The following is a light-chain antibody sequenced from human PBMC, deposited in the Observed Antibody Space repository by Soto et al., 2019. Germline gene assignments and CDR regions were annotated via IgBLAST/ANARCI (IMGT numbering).Light chain of an antibody. J-gene: IGKJ3*01. CDR3: QQYSNWPLLFT. CDR2: GAS. Sequence: EIVMTQSPATLSVSPGERATLSCRASQSVSSNLAWYQQKPGQAPRLLIYGASTRATGIPARFSGSGSGTEFTLTISSLQSEDFAVYYCQQYSNWPLLFTFGPGTKVDIK. V-gene: IGKV3-15*01. CDR1: QSVSSN.